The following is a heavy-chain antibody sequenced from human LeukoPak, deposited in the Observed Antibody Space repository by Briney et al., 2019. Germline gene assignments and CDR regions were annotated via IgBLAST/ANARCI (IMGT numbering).Heavy chain of an antibody. CDR1: GFTFDDYA. CDR3: ASSIAAAGHDAFDI. CDR2: ISSSSSYI. J-gene: IGHJ3*02. V-gene: IGHV3-21*01. D-gene: IGHD6-13*01. Sequence: GGSLRLSCAASGFTFDDYAMHWVRQAPGKGLEWVSSISSSSSYIYYADSVKGRFTISRDNAKNSLYLQMNSLRAEDTAVYYCASSIAAAGHDAFDIWGQGTMVTVSS.